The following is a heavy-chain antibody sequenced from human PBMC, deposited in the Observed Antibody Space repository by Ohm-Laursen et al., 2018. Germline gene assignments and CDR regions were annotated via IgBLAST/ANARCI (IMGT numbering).Heavy chain of an antibody. J-gene: IGHJ4*02. CDR3: ARDEIRGYSYGYAHY. V-gene: IGHV3-11*01. CDR2: ISSSGSTI. Sequence: GSLRLSCAASGFTFSDYYMIWIRQAPGKGLEWVSYISSSGSTIYYADSVKGRFTISRDNAKNSLYLQMNSLRAEDTAVYYCARDEIRGYSYGYAHYWGQGTLVTVSS. CDR1: GFTFSDYY. D-gene: IGHD5-18*01.